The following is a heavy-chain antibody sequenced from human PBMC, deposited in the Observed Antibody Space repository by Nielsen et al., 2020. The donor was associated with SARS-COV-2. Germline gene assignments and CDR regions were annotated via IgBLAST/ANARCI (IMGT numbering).Heavy chain of an antibody. Sequence: EGSLRLSCAASGFTFSSYAMHWVRQAPGKGLEWVAVISYDGSNKYYADSVKGRFTISRDNSKNTLYLQMNSLRAEDTAVYYCARPGSGSYRAWLDYWGQGTLVTVSS. CDR3: ARPGSGSYRAWLDY. J-gene: IGHJ4*02. D-gene: IGHD3-10*01. CDR1: GFTFSSYA. V-gene: IGHV3-30-3*01. CDR2: ISYDGSNK.